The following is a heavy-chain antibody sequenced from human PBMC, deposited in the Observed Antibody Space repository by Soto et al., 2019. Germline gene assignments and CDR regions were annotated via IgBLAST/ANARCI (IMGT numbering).Heavy chain of an antibody. J-gene: IGHJ4*02. CDR2: ITGSSDYT. CDR3: AKDQTTGAHSAFDY. Sequence: GGSLRLSCEASGFIFSSYAMNWVRQAPGKGLQWVSSITGSSDYTSYIASVKGRFTISRDNSKNTLYLQMNSLRAEDTAVYFCAKDQTTGAHSAFDYWSQGTLVTVSS. CDR1: GFIFSSYA. D-gene: IGHD2-8*02. V-gene: IGHV3-23*01.